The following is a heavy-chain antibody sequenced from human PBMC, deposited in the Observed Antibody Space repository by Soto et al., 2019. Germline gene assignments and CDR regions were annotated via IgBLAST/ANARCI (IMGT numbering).Heavy chain of an antibody. CDR3: AKCRNIYETLDY. V-gene: IGHV3-23*01. Sequence: EVQLLESGGGLVQPGGSLRLSCAASEFTFSSYAMSWVRQAPGKGLEWVSSISGSGSSTYYADSVKGRFTIARDNSKNTLYLQMNSLRAEDTALYYCAKCRNIYETLDYWGQGTLVTVSS. CDR1: EFTFSSYA. J-gene: IGHJ4*02. CDR2: ISGSGSST. D-gene: IGHD5-12*01.